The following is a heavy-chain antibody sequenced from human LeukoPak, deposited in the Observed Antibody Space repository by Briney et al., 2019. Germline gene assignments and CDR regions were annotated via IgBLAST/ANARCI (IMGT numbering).Heavy chain of an antibody. CDR3: ARPSNGVNAFDI. V-gene: IGHV3-74*01. D-gene: IGHD2-8*01. J-gene: IGHJ3*02. CDR2: INRDGSGT. CDR1: GFTFSTYW. Sequence: GVSLRLSCAASGFTFSTYWMHWVRQAPGKGLVWVSGINRDGSGTSYADSVKGRFTISRDNAKDTLYLQMNSLRAEDTAVYYCARPSNGVNAFDIWGQGTMVTVSS.